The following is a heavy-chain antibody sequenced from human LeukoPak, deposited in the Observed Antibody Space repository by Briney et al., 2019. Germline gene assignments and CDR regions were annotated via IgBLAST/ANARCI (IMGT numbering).Heavy chain of an antibody. CDR2: INPNSGGT. CDR1: GYTFTAYY. D-gene: IGHD3-10*01. J-gene: IGHJ6*02. V-gene: IGHV1-2*04. CDR3: ARSDYGSGNGLDV. Sequence: ASVKVSCKASGYTFTAYYMHWVRQAPGQGLEWMGWINPNSGGTNCAQKFQGCVTMTRDTSISTAYMELSRLKSDDTAVYYCARSDYGSGNGLDVWGQGTTVTVSS.